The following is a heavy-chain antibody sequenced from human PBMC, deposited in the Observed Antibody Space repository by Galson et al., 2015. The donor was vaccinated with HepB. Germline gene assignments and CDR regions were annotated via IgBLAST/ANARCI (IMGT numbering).Heavy chain of an antibody. J-gene: IGHJ4*02. CDR2: IGTAGDP. CDR1: GFTFSSYD. V-gene: IGHV3-13*05. CDR3: ARDRRVAVAGTGGGFDY. Sequence: SLRLSCAASGFTFSSYDMHWVRQATGKGLEWVSAIGTAGDPYYPGSVKGRFTISRENAKNSLYLQMNSLRAGDTAVYYCARDRRVAVAGTGGGFDYWGQGTLVTVSS. D-gene: IGHD6-19*01.